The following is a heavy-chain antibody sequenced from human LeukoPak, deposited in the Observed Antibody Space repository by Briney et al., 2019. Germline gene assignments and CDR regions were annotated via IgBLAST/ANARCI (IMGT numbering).Heavy chain of an antibody. Sequence: ASVKVSCKASGNTFSTYPMNWVRQAPGQGLEWMGWINTNTGKPTYAQGFRGRFVFSLDTSVRTAYLQISSLKAEDTAVYFCTQAGTTTAGVSFDYWGQGTLVTVSS. V-gene: IGHV7-4-1*02. D-gene: IGHD6-13*01. CDR2: INTNTGKP. CDR3: TQAGTTTAGVSFDY. CDR1: GNTFSTYP. J-gene: IGHJ4*01.